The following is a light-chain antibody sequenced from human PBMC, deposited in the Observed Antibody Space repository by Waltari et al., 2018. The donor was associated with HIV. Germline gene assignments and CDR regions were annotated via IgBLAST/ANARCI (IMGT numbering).Light chain of an antibody. V-gene: IGLV3-19*01. CDR1: SVRSYY. CDR2: CEN. Sequence: SSELAQDPAVSVALGQTVRITCQGDSVRSYYASWYQQKPGKAPVLVIYCENNLPSGCPDRVSGSRSGNTASFTIAGAQAEDESDYYCNSRDDSCHWFFGGGTKVTVL. J-gene: IGLJ3*02. CDR3: NSRDDSCHWF.